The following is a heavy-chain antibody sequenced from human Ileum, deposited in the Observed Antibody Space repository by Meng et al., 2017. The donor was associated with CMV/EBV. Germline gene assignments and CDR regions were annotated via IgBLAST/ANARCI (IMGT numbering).Heavy chain of an antibody. CDR3: AKGRNYNEY. Sequence: EMQGLESGGGLVQPGGSLRLSCAVSGITFDTYAMTWVRQAPGKGLEWVSVISNNGGDTYYADSVKGRFTISRDNSKNTLYLQMNSLRAEDTALYYCAKGRNYNEYWGQGTLVTVSS. CDR1: GITFDTYA. D-gene: IGHD1-1*01. J-gene: IGHJ4*02. V-gene: IGHV3-23*01. CDR2: ISNNGGDT.